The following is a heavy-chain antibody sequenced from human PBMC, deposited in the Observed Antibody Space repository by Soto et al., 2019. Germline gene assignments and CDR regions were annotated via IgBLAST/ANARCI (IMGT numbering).Heavy chain of an antibody. D-gene: IGHD5-12*01. CDR3: AKKNSDYNYSDY. CDR2: ISGSGDTT. J-gene: IGHJ4*02. CDR1: GFTFSSYT. Sequence: GGSLRLSCAASGFTFSSYTMNWVRQAPGKGLEWVSGISGSGDTTYYADSVKGRLTVSRDNSKNTLYLQINSLRAEDTAVYYCAKKNSDYNYSDYWGQGTLVTVSS. V-gene: IGHV3-23*01.